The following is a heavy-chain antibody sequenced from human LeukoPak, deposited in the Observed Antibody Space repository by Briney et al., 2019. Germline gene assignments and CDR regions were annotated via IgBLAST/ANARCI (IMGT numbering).Heavy chain of an antibody. CDR1: GFTVSSNY. V-gene: IGHV3-66*01. CDR3: ATYPLLAVVTAIPYFDY. J-gene: IGHJ4*02. Sequence: GGSLRLSCAASGFTVSSNYMSWVRQAPGKGLEWVSLIYSGGSTYYADSVKGRFTISRDNSKNTLYLQMNSLRAEDTAVYYCATYPLLAVVTAIPYFDYWGQGTLVTVSS. D-gene: IGHD2-21*02. CDR2: IYSGGST.